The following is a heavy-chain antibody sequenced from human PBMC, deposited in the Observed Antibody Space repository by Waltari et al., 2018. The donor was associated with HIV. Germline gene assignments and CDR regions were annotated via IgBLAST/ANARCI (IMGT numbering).Heavy chain of an antibody. Sequence: QITLKESGLTLVKPTQTLTLTCTFSGFSLSTSGVGVGWIRQPPGKALEWLALIYWDDDKRYSPSLKSRLTITKDTSKNQVVLTMTNMDPVDTATYYCAHGSMGCSRASCYFLFDYWGQGTLVTVSS. CDR1: GFSLSTSGVG. J-gene: IGHJ4*02. D-gene: IGHD2-2*01. CDR2: IYWDDDK. CDR3: AHGSMGCSRASCYFLFDY. V-gene: IGHV2-5*02.